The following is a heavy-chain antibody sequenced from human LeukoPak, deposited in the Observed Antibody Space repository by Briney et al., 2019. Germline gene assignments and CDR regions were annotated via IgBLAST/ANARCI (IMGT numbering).Heavy chain of an antibody. Sequence: GASVKVSCKASGYTFTGYYMHWVQQAPGQGLEWMGWINPNSGGTNYAQKFQGRVTMTRDTSISTAYMELSRLKSDDTAVYYCAGVRIAAAGYFGYWGQGTLVTVSS. V-gene: IGHV1-2*02. CDR2: INPNSGGT. D-gene: IGHD6-13*01. J-gene: IGHJ4*02. CDR1: GYTFTGYY. CDR3: AGVRIAAAGYFGY.